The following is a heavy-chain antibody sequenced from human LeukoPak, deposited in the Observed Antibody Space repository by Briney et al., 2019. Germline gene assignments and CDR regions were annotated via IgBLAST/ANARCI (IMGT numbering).Heavy chain of an antibody. CDR2: TYYRSKWYH. Sequence: SQTLSLICDISGDSVSSNTAAWNWIRQSPSRGLEWLGRTYYRSKWYHDYAVSMKSRVTINADTSKNQFSLQVNSVTPEDTAVYFCTSGLSGGFDLWGRGTLVTVSS. J-gene: IGHJ2*01. CDR1: GDSVSSNTAA. D-gene: IGHD2-15*01. V-gene: IGHV6-1*01. CDR3: TSGLSGGFDL.